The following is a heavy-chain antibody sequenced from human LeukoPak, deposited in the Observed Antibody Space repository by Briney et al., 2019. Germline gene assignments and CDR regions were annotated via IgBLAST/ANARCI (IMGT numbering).Heavy chain of an antibody. V-gene: IGHV3-33*01. CDR3: ARASGCYDY. D-gene: IGHD1-26*01. CDR2: IWYDGSNK. J-gene: IGHJ4*02. CDR1: GFTFSNYG. Sequence: PGRSLRLSCAASGFTFSNYGMHWVRQTPGKGLEWVAVIWYDGSNKYYADSVKGRFTISRDNSKNTLYLQVNSLRAEDAAVYYCARASGCYDYWGQGTLVTVSS.